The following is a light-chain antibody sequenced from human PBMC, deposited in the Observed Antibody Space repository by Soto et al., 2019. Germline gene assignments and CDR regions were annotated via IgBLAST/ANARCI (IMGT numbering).Light chain of an antibody. Sequence: EIVLTQSPGTLSLSPGERATLSCRASQTVHPSYLAWYQQKHGQAPRLLIYVASSRATGIPDRFSGSGSGTDVNLTISRLEPEDFAVYYCQQQGSSPPLTFGGGTKVETK. CDR1: QTVHPSY. CDR3: QQQGSSPPLT. CDR2: VAS. V-gene: IGKV3-20*01. J-gene: IGKJ4*01.